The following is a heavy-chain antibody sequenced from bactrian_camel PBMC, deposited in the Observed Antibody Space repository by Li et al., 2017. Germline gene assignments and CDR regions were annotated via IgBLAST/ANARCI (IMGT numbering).Heavy chain of an antibody. CDR2: IFMESGRT. V-gene: IGHV3-3*01. J-gene: IGHJ2*01. CDR1: SSTYSSTV. CDR3: ATDIGSWANLRYRYLEV. D-gene: IGHD6*01. Sequence: VQLVESGGGSVQAGGSLRLSCAASSSTYSSTVMAWFCQRPGKEREGVAAIFMESGRTDYADSVKGRFTISQDNAKNTVYLQLNSLKTEDMAMYYCATDIGSWANLRYRYLEVWGQGTQVTVS.